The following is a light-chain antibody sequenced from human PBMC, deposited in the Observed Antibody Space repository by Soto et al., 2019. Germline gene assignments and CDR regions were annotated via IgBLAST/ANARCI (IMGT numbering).Light chain of an antibody. CDR2: GAS. CDR1: QSVTSSY. Sequence: EIVWTQSPGTLSLSPGERATLSCRASQSVTSSYLAWYQQKPGQAPRLLMYGASSRATGIPDRFSGSGSWTDFTLTIIRLEPEDFAVYDCQQYGTSPYTFGQGTKLDIK. CDR3: QQYGTSPYT. V-gene: IGKV3-20*01. J-gene: IGKJ2*01.